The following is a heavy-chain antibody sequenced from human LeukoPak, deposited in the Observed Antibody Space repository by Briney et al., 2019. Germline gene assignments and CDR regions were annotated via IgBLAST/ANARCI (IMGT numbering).Heavy chain of an antibody. V-gene: IGHV3-11*03. CDR2: ISSSSSYT. Sequence: GGSLRLSCAASGLTFSDYYMRWIRQAPGKGLEWVSYISSSSSYTNYADSVKGRFTISRDNAKNSLYLQMTSLRAEDTAVYYCARRFCYGFDIWGQGTMVTVSS. CDR1: GLTFSDYY. CDR3: ARRFCYGFDI. D-gene: IGHD3-3*01. J-gene: IGHJ3*02.